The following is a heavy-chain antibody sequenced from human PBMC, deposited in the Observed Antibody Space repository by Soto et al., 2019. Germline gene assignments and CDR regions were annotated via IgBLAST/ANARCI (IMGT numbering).Heavy chain of an antibody. Sequence: SLRLSCAASGFTFDNYAMHWVRQAPGKGLEWVAVISYDGSNKYYADSVKGRFTISRDNSKNTLFLQMNSLRAEDTAVYYCAKARAIFGVVIQADFYYDMNVWGQGATVTVSS. V-gene: IGHV3-30*18. D-gene: IGHD3-3*01. J-gene: IGHJ6*02. CDR3: AKARAIFGVVIQADFYYDMNV. CDR2: ISYDGSNK. CDR1: GFTFDNYA.